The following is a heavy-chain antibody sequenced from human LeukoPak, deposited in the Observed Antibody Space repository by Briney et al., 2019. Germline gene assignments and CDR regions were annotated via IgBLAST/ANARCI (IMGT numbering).Heavy chain of an antibody. D-gene: IGHD6-19*01. CDR3: ARGGSGWYSYYYYYMDV. J-gene: IGHJ6*03. Sequence: ASVKVSCKASGYAFTSYGINWVRQATGQGLEWMGWMNPNSGNTGYAQKFQGRVTITRNTSISTAYMELSSLRSEDTAVYYCARGGSGWYSYYYYYMDVWGKGTTVTVSS. V-gene: IGHV1-8*03. CDR1: GYAFTSYG. CDR2: MNPNSGNT.